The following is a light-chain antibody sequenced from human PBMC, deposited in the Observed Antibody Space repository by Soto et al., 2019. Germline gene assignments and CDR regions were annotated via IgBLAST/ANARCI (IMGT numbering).Light chain of an antibody. CDR2: GGF. CDR1: QSIRTS. Sequence: DIQMTQSPSSLSASVGDRVTITCRASQSIRTSLNWYQQKPGKAPKLLIYGGFSLQSGAPSRFSGSGSGTDFTLTISSLQPEDFALYYCQHSYSTPPTFGQGTKVEIK. J-gene: IGKJ2*01. CDR3: QHSYSTPPT. V-gene: IGKV1-39*01.